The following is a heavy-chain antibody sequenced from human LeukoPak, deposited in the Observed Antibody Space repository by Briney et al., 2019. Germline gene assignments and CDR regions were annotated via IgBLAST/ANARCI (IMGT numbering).Heavy chain of an antibody. CDR2: IYYSGST. J-gene: IGHJ6*02. Sequence: SETLSLTCTVSGGSISSYYWSWLRQPPGKGLEWIGYIYYSGSTNYNPSLKSRVTISVDTSKNQFSLKLSSVTAADTAVYYCARVSVRSYYYYGMDVWGQGTTVTVSS. V-gene: IGHV4-59*01. CDR3: ARVSVRSYYYYGMDV. CDR1: GGSISSYY. D-gene: IGHD6-6*01.